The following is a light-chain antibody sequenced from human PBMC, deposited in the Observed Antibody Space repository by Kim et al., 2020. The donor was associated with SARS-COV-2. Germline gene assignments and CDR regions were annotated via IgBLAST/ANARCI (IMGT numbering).Light chain of an antibody. V-gene: IGLV2-23*02. Sequence: GQSTTISCSGASSDVGSYNLVSWYQQFPGKAPKLIIYEVSKRPSGVSSRFSASKSSNTASLTISGLQAEDEAHYHCCSYAGSGTVIFGGGTKVTVL. J-gene: IGLJ2*01. CDR1: SSDVGSYNL. CDR2: EVS. CDR3: CSYAGSGTVI.